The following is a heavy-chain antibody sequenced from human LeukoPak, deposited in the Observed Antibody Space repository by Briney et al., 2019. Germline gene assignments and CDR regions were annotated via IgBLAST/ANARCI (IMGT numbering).Heavy chain of an antibody. J-gene: IGHJ5*02. D-gene: IGHD6-19*01. Sequence: SVKVSCKASGGTFSSYAISWVRQAPGQGLEWMGRIIPIFGTANYAQKFQGRVTITTDESTGTAYMELSSLRSEDTAVYYCARDPVFPKQWLVHNWFDPWGQGTLVTVSS. CDR3: ARDPVFPKQWLVHNWFDP. V-gene: IGHV1-69*05. CDR2: IIPIFGTA. CDR1: GGTFSSYA.